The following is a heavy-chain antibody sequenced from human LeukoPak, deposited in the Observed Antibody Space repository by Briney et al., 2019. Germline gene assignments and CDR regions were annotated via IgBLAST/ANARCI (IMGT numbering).Heavy chain of an antibody. V-gene: IGHV2-70*01. Sequence: VSGPTLVNPTQTLTLTCTFSGFSLSTSGMCGSWIRQPPGKALEWLALIDWDDDKYYSTSLKTRLTISKDTSKNQVVLTMTNMDPVDTATYYCARIRGYSYGVDDAFGIWGQGTMVTVSS. CDR2: IDWDDDK. CDR3: ARIRGYSYGVDDAFGI. CDR1: GFSLSTSGMC. J-gene: IGHJ3*02. D-gene: IGHD5-18*01.